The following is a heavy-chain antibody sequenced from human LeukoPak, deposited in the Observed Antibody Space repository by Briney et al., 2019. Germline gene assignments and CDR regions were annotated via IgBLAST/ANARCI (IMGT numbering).Heavy chain of an antibody. Sequence: GESLKISSKGSGYSFTSYWIGWVCQMPGKGLGWMGIIYPGDSDTRYGPSFQGQVPISADKSISTAYLQWSSLKASDTAMYYCARHYYDLLPGYPTSYYGMDVWGQGTTVTVPS. CDR2: IYPGDSDT. CDR1: GYSFTSYW. CDR3: ARHYYDLLPGYPTSYYGMDV. J-gene: IGHJ6*02. D-gene: IGHD3-9*01. V-gene: IGHV5-51*01.